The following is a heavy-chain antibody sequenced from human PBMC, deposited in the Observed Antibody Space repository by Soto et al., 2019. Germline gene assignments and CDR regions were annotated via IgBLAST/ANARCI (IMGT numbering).Heavy chain of an antibody. V-gene: IGHV3-7*01. CDR3: AKHHDYNSPGNVFDL. CDR2: IKQDGSEK. J-gene: IGHJ2*01. D-gene: IGHD1-1*01. CDR1: GLTFSIYW. Sequence: VQLVESGGGLVQPGESLRLSCTASGLTFSIYWMSWVRQAPGKGLEWVANIKQDGSEKNYVGSVKGRFTVSRDNAENSVYLQMNSLRAEDTAVYYCAKHHDYNSPGNVFDLWGRGTLVTVSS.